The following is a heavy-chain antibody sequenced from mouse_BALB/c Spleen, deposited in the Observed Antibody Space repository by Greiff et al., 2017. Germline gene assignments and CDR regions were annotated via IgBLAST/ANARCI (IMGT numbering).Heavy chain of an antibody. D-gene: IGHD1-1*02. CDR3: ARKGLLWAWFAY. V-gene: IGHV1-9*01. J-gene: IGHJ3*01. Sequence: QVQLQQSGAELMKPGASVKISCKATGYTFSSYWIEWVKQRPGHGLEWIGEILPGSGSTNYNEKFTGKATFTADTSSNTAYMQLSSLTSEDSAVYYCARKGLLWAWFAYWGQGTLVTVSA. CDR2: ILPGSGST. CDR1: GYTFSSYW.